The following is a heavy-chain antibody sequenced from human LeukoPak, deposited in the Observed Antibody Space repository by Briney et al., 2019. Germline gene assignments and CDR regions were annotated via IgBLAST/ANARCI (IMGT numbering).Heavy chain of an antibody. CDR1: GFTFRIYW. CDR2: KKEEGGEA. CDR3: ATRKCSISACRASSYRCMDD. J-gene: IGHJ6*03. V-gene: IGHV3-7*02. D-gene: IGHD2-2*01. Sequence: GGSLRLSCATSGFTFRIYWMTWVRRAPGKGLEWVANKKEEGGEAYYVGSVKGRFTVSRDNAKNSLYLQMNSLRVEDTAMYYCATRKCSISACRASSYRCMDDWGKGTTVTVSS.